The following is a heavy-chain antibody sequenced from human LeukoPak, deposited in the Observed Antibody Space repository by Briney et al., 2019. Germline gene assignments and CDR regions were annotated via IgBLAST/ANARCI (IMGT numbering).Heavy chain of an antibody. V-gene: IGHV3-53*01. Sequence: GGSLRLSCAASGFTVSRNYRGWVRQAPGEGRGWVSAIYCGGNTYNADSVKGRFTISRDSSQGTLYLQWNSRGAEDTAMYYCARESWSDSVAFDIWGLGTMVIVSS. D-gene: IGHD3-3*01. CDR3: ARESWSDSVAFDI. CDR1: GFTVSRNY. CDR2: IYCGGNT. J-gene: IGHJ3*02.